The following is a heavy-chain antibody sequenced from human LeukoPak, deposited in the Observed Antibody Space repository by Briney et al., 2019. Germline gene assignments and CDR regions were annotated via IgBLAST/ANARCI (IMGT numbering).Heavy chain of an antibody. D-gene: IGHD2-15*01. CDR2: ILYDGSNK. CDR3: AKEGPRWVAATHRYYGMDV. Sequence: GGSLRLSCAASGFTFSSYGMHWVRQAPGKGLEGVAVILYDGSNKYYADSVKGRFTISRDNSKNTLYLQMNSLRAEDTAVYYCAKEGPRWVAATHRYYGMDVWGQGTTVTVSS. J-gene: IGHJ6*02. CDR1: GFTFSSYG. V-gene: IGHV3-30*18.